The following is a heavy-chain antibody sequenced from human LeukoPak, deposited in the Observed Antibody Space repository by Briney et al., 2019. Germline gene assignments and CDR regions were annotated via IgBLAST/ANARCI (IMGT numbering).Heavy chain of an antibody. Sequence: ASVKVSCKVSGYTLTELSMHWVRQAPGKGLEWMGGFDPEDGETIYAQKFQGRATMTEDTSTDTAYMELSSLRSEDTAVYYCATGSRLLENFDYWGQGTLVTVSS. CDR2: FDPEDGET. D-gene: IGHD5-24*01. CDR3: ATGSRLLENFDY. CDR1: GYTLTELS. J-gene: IGHJ4*02. V-gene: IGHV1-24*01.